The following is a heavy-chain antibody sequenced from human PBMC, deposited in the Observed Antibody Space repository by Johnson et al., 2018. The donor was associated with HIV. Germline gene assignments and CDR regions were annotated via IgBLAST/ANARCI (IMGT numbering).Heavy chain of an antibody. V-gene: IGHV3-74*01. D-gene: IGHD3-16*01. J-gene: IGHJ3*02. CDR1: GFTFSSYW. Sequence: VQLVESGGGLVQPGGSLRLSCAASGFTFSSYWMHWVRQAPGKGLVWVSRINSDGSSTSYAASVKGRFTISRDNAKNTLYLQMNRLRAEDTAVYYCARGRYYDYVWGSYQEEGDIWGQGTMVTVSS. CDR2: INSDGSST. CDR3: ARGRYYDYVWGSYQEEGDI.